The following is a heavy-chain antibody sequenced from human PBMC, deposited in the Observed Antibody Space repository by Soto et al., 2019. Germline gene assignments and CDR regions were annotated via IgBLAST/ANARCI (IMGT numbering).Heavy chain of an antibody. J-gene: IGHJ4*02. D-gene: IGHD5-12*01. CDR1: GYTFTSYY. Sequence: ASVKVSCKASGYTFTSYYMHWVRQAPGQGLEWMGIINPSGGSTSYAQKFQGRVTMTRDTSTSTVYMELSSLRSEDTAVYYCARAGLGSRDGYNCDYWGQGTLVTVSS. CDR3: ARAGLGSRDGYNCDY. V-gene: IGHV1-46*01. CDR2: INPSGGST.